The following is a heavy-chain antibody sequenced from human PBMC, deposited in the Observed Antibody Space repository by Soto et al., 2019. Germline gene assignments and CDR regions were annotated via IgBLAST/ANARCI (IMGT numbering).Heavy chain of an antibody. CDR3: VRPYYSSSWFPFDR. V-gene: IGHV3-11*01. J-gene: IGHJ4*02. CDR1: GFDFGDYY. CDR2: IDSGDGTT. Sequence: QVQLVESGGGLVKPGGSLRLSCTGSGFDFGDYYMSWTRQAPGKGLEWVSYIDSGDGTTYYTDSVKGRFTISRDNAKKTVYLQMSSLRVEDTALYYCVRPYYSSSWFPFDRWGQGTLVTVSS. D-gene: IGHD6-13*01.